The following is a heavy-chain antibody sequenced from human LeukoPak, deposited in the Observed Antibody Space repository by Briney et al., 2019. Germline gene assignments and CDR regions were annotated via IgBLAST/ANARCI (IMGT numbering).Heavy chain of an antibody. V-gene: IGHV1-24*01. CDR3: ATDRTGFDY. J-gene: IGHJ4*02. CDR1: GYTLTELS. Sequence: ASVKVSCKVSGYTLTELSMHWVRQAPGKGLEWMGGFDPEDGGTIYGQKFQGRVTITEDTSTDTAYMELSSMRSEDTAVYYCATDRTGFDYWGQGTLVTVSS. CDR2: FDPEDGGT.